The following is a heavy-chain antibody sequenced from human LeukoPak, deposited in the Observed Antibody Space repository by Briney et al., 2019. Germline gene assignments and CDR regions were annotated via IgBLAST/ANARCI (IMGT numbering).Heavy chain of an antibody. CDR2: IYYSGST. D-gene: IGHD3-3*01. V-gene: IGHV4-39*07. CDR3: ARVNYDFWSGYSDNWFDP. Sequence: TSETLSLTCTVAGGSISSSSYYWGWIRQPPGKGLEWIGSIYYSGSTYYNPSLKSRVTISVDTSKNQFSLKLSSVTAADTAVYYCARVNYDFWSGYSDNWFDPWGQGTLVTVSS. J-gene: IGHJ5*02. CDR1: GGSISSSSYY.